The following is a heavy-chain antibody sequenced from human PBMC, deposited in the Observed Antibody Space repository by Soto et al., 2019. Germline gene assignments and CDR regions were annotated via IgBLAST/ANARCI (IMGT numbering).Heavy chain of an antibody. CDR1: GGSFSGYY. J-gene: IGHJ4*02. CDR3: ASHSIAVEDFDY. CDR2: INHSGST. V-gene: IGHV4-34*01. D-gene: IGHD6-19*01. Sequence: PSETLSLTCAVYGGSFSGYYWSWIRQPPGKGLEWIGEINHSGSTNYNPSLKSRVTISVDTSKNQFSLKLSSVTAADTAVYYCASHSIAVEDFDYWGQGTLVTVS.